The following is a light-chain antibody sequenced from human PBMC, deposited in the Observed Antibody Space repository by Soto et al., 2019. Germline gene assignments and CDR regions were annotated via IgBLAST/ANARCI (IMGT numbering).Light chain of an antibody. CDR1: QSISSW. CDR2: KAS. Sequence: DIQMTQSPSTLSASVGDRVTITCRASQSISSWLAWYQQKPGKAPKLLIYKASSLESGVPSRFSGSGSGTEFTLTISSLQPDDFAIYYCQQYNSYLWTFGQGIKVEIK. J-gene: IGKJ1*01. V-gene: IGKV1-5*03. CDR3: QQYNSYLWT.